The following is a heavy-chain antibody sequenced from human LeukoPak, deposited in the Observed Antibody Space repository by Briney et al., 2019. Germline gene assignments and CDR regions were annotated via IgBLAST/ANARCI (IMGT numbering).Heavy chain of an antibody. CDR1: GFTFSSYA. D-gene: IGHD3-3*01. CDR3: AKHNSLEWLLDSDY. CDR2: ISGSGGST. Sequence: PGGSLRLSCAASGFTFSSYAMSWVRQAPGKGLEWVSAISGSGGSTYYADSVKGRFTISRDNSKNTLYLQMNSLRAEDTAVYYCAKHNSLEWLLDSDYWGQGTLVTVSS. J-gene: IGHJ4*02. V-gene: IGHV3-23*01.